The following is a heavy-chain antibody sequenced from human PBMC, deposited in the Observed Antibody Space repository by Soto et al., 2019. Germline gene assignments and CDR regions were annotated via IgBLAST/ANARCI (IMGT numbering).Heavy chain of an antibody. CDR1: GFTFSSFA. CDR3: AKTRQAPVGTHFFDL. V-gene: IGHV3-23*01. CDR2: VSADGVSS. Sequence: PGGSLRLSCEGSGFTFSSFAMGWVRQAPGKGLEWLSSVSADGVSSFSADPVRGRFRVPRDNSKNTLFLQMRFLRVEDTAVYYGAKTRQAPVGTHFFDLWGQGTQVTVSS. J-gene: IGHJ4*02.